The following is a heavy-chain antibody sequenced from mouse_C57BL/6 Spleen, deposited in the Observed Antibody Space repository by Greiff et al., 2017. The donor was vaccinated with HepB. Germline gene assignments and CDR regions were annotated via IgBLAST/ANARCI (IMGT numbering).Heavy chain of an antibody. D-gene: IGHD1-1*01. CDR3: ARGPTGGYFDV. Sequence: ESGPGMVKPSQSLSLTCTVTGYSITSGYDWHWIRHFPGNKLEWMGYISYSGSTNNNQSLKSRISITHDTSKNHFFLKLNSVTTEDTATYYCARGPTGGYFDVWGTGTTVTVSS. J-gene: IGHJ1*03. CDR2: ISYSGST. V-gene: IGHV3-1*01. CDR1: GYSITSGYD.